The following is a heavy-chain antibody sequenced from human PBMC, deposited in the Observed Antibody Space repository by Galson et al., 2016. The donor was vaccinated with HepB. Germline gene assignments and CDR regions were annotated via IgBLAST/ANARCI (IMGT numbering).Heavy chain of an antibody. CDR2: IRASVVDT. CDR3: AKDLNSNGRGFDY. CDR1: GFTFSAFG. V-gene: IGHV3-23*01. J-gene: IGHJ4*02. Sequence: SLRLSCAASGFTFSAFGMSWVRQGPGQGLEWVSAIRASVVDTYYADSVRGRFTISGDNSKNMVYLQMNTLRAEDTAVYYCAKDLNSNGRGFDYWGQGTLVSVSS. D-gene: IGHD4-11*01.